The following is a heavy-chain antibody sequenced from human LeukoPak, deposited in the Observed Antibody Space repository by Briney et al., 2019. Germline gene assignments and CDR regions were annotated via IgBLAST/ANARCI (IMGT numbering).Heavy chain of an antibody. CDR3: ARELLGAPTPGAY. Sequence: SETLSLTCALSTVSGSSGNWWSWVRPPPGKGLEWIGDVHKTGKTNYNPSLKTRVTISIDASKNQLSLELTSVTAADAAVYYCARELLGAPTPGAYWGQGTRVTVSS. CDR2: VHKTGKT. J-gene: IGHJ4*02. V-gene: IGHV4-4*02. D-gene: IGHD7-27*01. CDR1: TVSGSSGNW.